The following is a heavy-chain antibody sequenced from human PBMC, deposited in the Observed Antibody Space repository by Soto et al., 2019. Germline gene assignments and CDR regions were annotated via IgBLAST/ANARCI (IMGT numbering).Heavy chain of an antibody. CDR1: RFTFSRYA. CDR2: ISYDGRQK. Sequence: QVQLVEAGGGVVQPGRSLRLSCAASRFTFSRYAMHWVRQAPGKGLEWVAVISYDGRQKHYVDSVKGRFTISRDESDNTLYLQMSSLRPEDTAVYYCAKDGYFDTYHLDHWGQGTRVTVSS. D-gene: IGHD3-22*01. J-gene: IGHJ4*02. V-gene: IGHV3-30*04. CDR3: AKDGYFDTYHLDH.